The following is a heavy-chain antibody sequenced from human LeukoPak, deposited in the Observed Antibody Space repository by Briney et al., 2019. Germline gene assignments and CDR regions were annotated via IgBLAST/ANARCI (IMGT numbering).Heavy chain of an antibody. D-gene: IGHD6-19*01. CDR3: AGSSGWYYYYYMDV. V-gene: IGHV3-20*04. J-gene: IGHJ6*03. CDR2: INWNGGST. CDR1: GFTFSSYG. Sequence: PGGSLRLSCAASGFTFSSYGMSWVRQAPGKGLEWVSGINWNGGSTGYADSVKGRFTISRDNAKNSLYLQMNSLRAEDTALYYCAGSSGWYYYYYMDVWGEGTTVTVSS.